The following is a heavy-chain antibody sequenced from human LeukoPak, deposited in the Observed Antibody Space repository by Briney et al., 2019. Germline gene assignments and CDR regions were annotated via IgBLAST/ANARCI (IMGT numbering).Heavy chain of an antibody. CDR1: GFAFSDHY. CDR2: ISNSADTI. J-gene: IGHJ4*02. V-gene: IGHV3-11*01. Sequence: TGGSLRLSCAASGFAFSDHYMSWIRQAPGKGLEWVSYISNSADTIYYADSVKGRFTISRDNAKRSVFLHMSSLRAEDTAFYYCAGGYTYGYVQSFDYWGQGTLVTVSS. D-gene: IGHD5-18*01. CDR3: AGGYTYGYVQSFDY.